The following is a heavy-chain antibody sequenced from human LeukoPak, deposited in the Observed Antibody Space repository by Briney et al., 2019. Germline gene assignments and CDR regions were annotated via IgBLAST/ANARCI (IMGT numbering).Heavy chain of an antibody. V-gene: IGHV3-11*01. J-gene: IGHJ2*01. CDR1: GFTFSAYY. CDR3: ARVGPAAAGRGYWYFDL. D-gene: IGHD6-13*01. CDR2: ISSSGYTT. Sequence: PGGSLRLSCAVPGFTFSAYYMTWIRQAPGKGLEWVSYISSSGYTTYYADSVKGRFTISRDNAKNSLYLQMNSLRAEDTAVYYCARVGPAAAGRGYWYFDLWGRGTLVTVSS.